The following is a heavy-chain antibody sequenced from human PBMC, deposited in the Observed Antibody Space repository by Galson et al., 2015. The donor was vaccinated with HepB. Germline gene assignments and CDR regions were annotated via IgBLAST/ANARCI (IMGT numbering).Heavy chain of an antibody. V-gene: IGHV3-11*06. Sequence: SLRLSCAASGFTFSDYYMSWIRQAPGKGLEWVSYISSSSSYTNYADSVKGRFTISRDNAKNSLYLQTNSLRAEDTAVYYCARVGCSGGSCYSEGFDFDYWGQGTLVTVSS. CDR3: ARVGCSGGSCYSEGFDFDY. CDR2: ISSSSSYT. D-gene: IGHD2-15*01. J-gene: IGHJ4*02. CDR1: GFTFSDYY.